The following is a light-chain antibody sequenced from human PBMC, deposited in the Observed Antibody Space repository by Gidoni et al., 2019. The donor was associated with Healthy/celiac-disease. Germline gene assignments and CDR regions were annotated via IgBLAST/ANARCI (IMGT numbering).Light chain of an antibody. Sequence: QSALTQPASVSGSPGQSITISCTGTSSDGGGYNYVAWYQQHPGKTPKLMIYEVSNRPSGVSHRFSGSKSGNPASLTISGLQAEDEADYYCSSYTSSSTPHVVFGGGTKLTVL. CDR2: EVS. J-gene: IGLJ2*01. CDR3: SSYTSSSTPHVV. V-gene: IGLV2-14*01. CDR1: SSDGGGYNY.